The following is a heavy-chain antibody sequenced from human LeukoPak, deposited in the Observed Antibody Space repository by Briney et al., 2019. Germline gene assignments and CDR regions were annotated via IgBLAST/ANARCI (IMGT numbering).Heavy chain of an antibody. V-gene: IGHV1-69*06. CDR1: GGTFSSYA. J-gene: IGHJ4*02. CDR3: ASVAVAGTAGGSSAYFGY. Sequence: KPRASVKVSCKASGGTFSSYAISWVRQAPGQGLEWMGGIIPIFGTANYAQKFQGRVTITADKSTSTAYMELSSLRSEDTAVYYCASVAVAGTAGGSSAYFGYWGQGTLVTVSS. D-gene: IGHD6-19*01. CDR2: IIPIFGTA.